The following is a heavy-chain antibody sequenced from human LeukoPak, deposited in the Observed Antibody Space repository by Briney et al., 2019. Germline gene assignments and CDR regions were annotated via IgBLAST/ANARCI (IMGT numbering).Heavy chain of an antibody. J-gene: IGHJ4*02. CDR2: ISGSNSYI. CDR1: GFTFSDYS. V-gene: IGHV3-21*01. D-gene: IGHD1-1*01. CDR3: ARALTTLTYEGY. Sequence: GGSLRLSCEASGFTFSDYSMHWIRQAPGKGLEWVSSISGSNSYIFYADSVKGRFTVSRDNAKDSLYLQMNSLRAEDTAVYYCARALTTLTYEGYWGQGTLVTVSS.